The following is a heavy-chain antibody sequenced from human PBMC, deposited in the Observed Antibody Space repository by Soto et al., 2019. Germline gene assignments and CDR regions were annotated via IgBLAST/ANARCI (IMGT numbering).Heavy chain of an antibody. V-gene: IGHV3-23*01. J-gene: IGHJ4*02. CDR1: GFTFSSYA. D-gene: IGHD1-26*01. CDR3: ARRGSGSYYDY. Sequence: EVPLLESGGGLVQPGGSLRLSCVASGFTFSSYAMRWVRQAPGKGLEWVSAISGSGGSTYYADSVKGRFTISRDNSKNTLYLQMTSRRAEDTAGYYCARRGSGSYYDYWGKGTLVTVSS. CDR2: ISGSGGST.